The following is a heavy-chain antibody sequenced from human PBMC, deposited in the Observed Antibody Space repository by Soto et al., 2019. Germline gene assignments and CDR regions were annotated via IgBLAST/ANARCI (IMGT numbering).Heavy chain of an antibody. CDR1: GDSISTFY. CDR3: ARGRTVRNYADDSSDYFYFFDY. J-gene: IGHJ4*02. D-gene: IGHD3-22*01. V-gene: IGHV4-59*01. CDR2: VYYTGST. Sequence: SETLSLTCTVSGDSISTFYWGWMRQSPGKELEWIGYVYYTGSTNYNPSLKSRVTISVDRSKNQFSLKLTSANAADTVVYYCARGRTVRNYADDSSDYFYFFDYWGQGTQVTVSS.